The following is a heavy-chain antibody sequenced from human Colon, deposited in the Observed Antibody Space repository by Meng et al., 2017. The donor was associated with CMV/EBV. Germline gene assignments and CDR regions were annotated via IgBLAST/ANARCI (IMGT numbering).Heavy chain of an antibody. CDR3: ARGLGFGAIRRGWFDP. CDR1: GGSVSSGSYH. Sequence: SETLSLTCTVSGGSVSSGSYHWNWIRQPPGKGLEWIGQTVYGGSTNYNPSLMSRLTISVDTSQNLFSLKLKSMTAADTAVYYCARGLGFGAIRRGWFDPWGQGTLVTVSS. CDR2: TVYGGST. D-gene: IGHD3-10*01. V-gene: IGHV4-61*01. J-gene: IGHJ5*02.